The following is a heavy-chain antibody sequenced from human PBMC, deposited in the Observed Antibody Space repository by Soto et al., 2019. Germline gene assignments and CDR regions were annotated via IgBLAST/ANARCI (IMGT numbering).Heavy chain of an antibody. CDR2: ISGSGGST. CDR1: GFTFSSYA. Sequence: GGSLRLSCAASGFTFSSYAMSWVRQAPGKGLEWVSAISGSGGSTYYADSVKGRFTISRDNSKNTLYLQMNSLRAEDTDVYYCAKYPPVVAATRINYYYYYGMDVWGQGTTVTVSS. CDR3: AKYPPVVAATRINYYYYYGMDV. V-gene: IGHV3-23*01. J-gene: IGHJ6*02. D-gene: IGHD2-15*01.